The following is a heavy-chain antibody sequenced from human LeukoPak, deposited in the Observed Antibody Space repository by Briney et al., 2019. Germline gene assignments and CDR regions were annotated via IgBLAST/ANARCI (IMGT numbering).Heavy chain of an antibody. CDR3: ARAEGDIVVVPAPRFFDY. Sequence: SETLSLTCAVYGGSFSGYYWSWIRQPPGKGLEWIGEINHSGSTNYNPSLKSRVTISVDTSENQFSLKLSSVTAADTAVYYCARAEGDIVVVPAPRFFDYWGQGTLVTVSS. V-gene: IGHV4-34*01. CDR2: INHSGST. J-gene: IGHJ4*02. D-gene: IGHD2-2*01. CDR1: GGSFSGYY.